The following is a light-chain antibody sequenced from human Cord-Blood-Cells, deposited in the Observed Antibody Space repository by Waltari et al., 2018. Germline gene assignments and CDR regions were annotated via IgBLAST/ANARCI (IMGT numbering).Light chain of an antibody. CDR1: SSDVGSDNL. Sequence: QSALSQPASVSGSPGPSITISCTGTSSDVGSDNLVSWYQQHPGKAPKLMIYEVSKRPSGVSNRFSGSKSGNTASLTISGLQAEDEADYYCCSYAGSSTYVFGTGTKVTVL. CDR3: CSYAGSSTYV. CDR2: EVS. J-gene: IGLJ1*01. V-gene: IGLV2-23*02.